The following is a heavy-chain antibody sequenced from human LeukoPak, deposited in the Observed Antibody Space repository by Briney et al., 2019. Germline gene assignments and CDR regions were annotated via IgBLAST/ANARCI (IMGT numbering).Heavy chain of an antibody. J-gene: IGHJ6*03. CDR3: ASSGWAYCGGDCYGSNYYYYYMDV. Sequence: ASVKVSCKASGYTFTSYGISWVRQAPGQGLEWMGWISAYNGNTNYAQKLQGRVTMTTDTSTSTAYMELRSLRSDDTAVHYCASSGWAYCGGDCYGSNYYYYYMDVWGKGTTVTVSS. CDR1: GYTFTSYG. V-gene: IGHV1-18*01. CDR2: ISAYNGNT. D-gene: IGHD2-21*01.